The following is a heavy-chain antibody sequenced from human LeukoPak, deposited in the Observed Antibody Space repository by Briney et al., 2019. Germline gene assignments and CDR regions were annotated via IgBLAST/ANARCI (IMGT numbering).Heavy chain of an antibody. Sequence: PGGSLRLSCAASGFTFSTYAMHWVRQAPGKGLEWVALISYDGSDKSYADSVKGRFTISRDNSKNTLYLQGNSLRADDTAVYYCAKDTEAHFDYWGQGTLVTASS. J-gene: IGHJ4*02. V-gene: IGHV3-30*18. CDR3: AKDTEAHFDY. CDR1: GFTFSTYA. CDR2: ISYDGSDK.